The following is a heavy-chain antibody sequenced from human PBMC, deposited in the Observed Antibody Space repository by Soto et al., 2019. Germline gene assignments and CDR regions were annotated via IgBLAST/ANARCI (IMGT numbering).Heavy chain of an antibody. Sequence: PSETLSITCAVSGGSISSSNWWSWVRQPPGKGLEWIGEIYHSGSTNYNPSLKSRVTISVDKSKNQFSLKLSSVTAADTAVYYCARDLTMVRGVIKGNWFDPWGQGTLVTVPQ. CDR3: ARDLTMVRGVIKGNWFDP. V-gene: IGHV4-4*02. CDR1: GGSISSSNW. CDR2: IYHSGST. D-gene: IGHD3-10*01. J-gene: IGHJ5*02.